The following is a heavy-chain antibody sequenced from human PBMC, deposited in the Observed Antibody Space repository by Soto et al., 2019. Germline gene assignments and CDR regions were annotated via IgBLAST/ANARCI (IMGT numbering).Heavy chain of an antibody. CDR2: IYYSGST. J-gene: IGHJ5*02. CDR3: ARGTVRFLEWLLDQWFDP. Sequence: PSETLSLTCTVSGGSISSGGYYWSWIRQHPGKGLEWIGYIYYSGSTYYNPSLKSRVTISVDTSKNQFSLKLSSVTAADTAVYYCARGTVRFLEWLLDQWFDPWGQGTLVTVSS. V-gene: IGHV4-31*03. D-gene: IGHD3-3*01. CDR1: GGSISSGGYY.